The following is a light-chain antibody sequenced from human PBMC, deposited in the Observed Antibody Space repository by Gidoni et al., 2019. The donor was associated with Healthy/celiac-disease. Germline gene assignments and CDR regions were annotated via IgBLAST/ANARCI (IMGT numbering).Light chain of an antibody. CDR2: GAS. Sequence: EIVMTQSPATLSVSPGERATLSCRASQSVSRNLAWYQQKPGQAPRLLIYGASTRATGIPARFSGSWSGTEFTLTISSLQSEDFAVYYCQQYNNWPPTFGQGTRLEIK. V-gene: IGKV3-15*01. J-gene: IGKJ5*01. CDR1: QSVSRN. CDR3: QQYNNWPPT.